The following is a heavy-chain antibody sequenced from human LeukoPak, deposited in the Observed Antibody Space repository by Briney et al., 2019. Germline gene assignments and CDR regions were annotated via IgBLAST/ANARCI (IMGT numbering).Heavy chain of an antibody. Sequence: SETLSLTCTISGGSINNFYWSWIRQPPGKGLEWIGYISYSGSTNYSPSLKSRVTISFDTSNNHFSLKLSSVTAADTAVYYGARRGGYTGYDRDWGQGTLVTVSS. V-gene: IGHV4-59*08. CDR2: ISYSGST. CDR3: ARRGGYTGYDRD. J-gene: IGHJ4*02. D-gene: IGHD5-12*01. CDR1: GGSINNFY.